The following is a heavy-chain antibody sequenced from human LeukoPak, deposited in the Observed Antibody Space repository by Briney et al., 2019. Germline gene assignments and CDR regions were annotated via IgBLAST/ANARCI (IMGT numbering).Heavy chain of an antibody. J-gene: IGHJ4*02. CDR3: ARPTRPYSYGYVHFDY. D-gene: IGHD5-18*01. CDR2: IYPGDSDT. Sequence: GESLKISCKGSGYSLTSYWIGWVRQMPGKGLEWMGIIYPGDSDTRYSPSFQGQVTISADKSISTAYLQWSSLKASDTAMYYCARPTRPYSYGYVHFDYWGQGTLVTVSS. V-gene: IGHV5-51*01. CDR1: GYSLTSYW.